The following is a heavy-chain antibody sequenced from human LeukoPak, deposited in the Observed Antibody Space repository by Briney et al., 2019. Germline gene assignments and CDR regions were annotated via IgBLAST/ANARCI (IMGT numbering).Heavy chain of an antibody. Sequence: GGSLRLSCTASGFTFGDYAMSWVRQAPGKGLEWVGFIRSKAYGGTTEYAASVKGRFTISRDDSKSIAYLQMNSLRGEDTAVYYCAKRFNLGVASNNGMDVWGQGTTVIVSS. D-gene: IGHD7-27*01. CDR1: GFTFGDYA. CDR3: AKRFNLGVASNNGMDV. CDR2: IRSKAYGGTT. J-gene: IGHJ6*02. V-gene: IGHV3-49*04.